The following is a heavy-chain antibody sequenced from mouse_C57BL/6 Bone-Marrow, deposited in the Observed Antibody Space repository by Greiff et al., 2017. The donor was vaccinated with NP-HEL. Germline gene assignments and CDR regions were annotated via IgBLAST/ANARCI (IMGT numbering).Heavy chain of an antibody. Sequence: QVQLQQSGAELMKPGASVKLSCTATGYTFTGNWIEWVQQRPGHGLEWIGEILPGSGNTYYNERFKGKATFTAETSSNTAYMQLSSLTTEDSAIYYCARDYYGSSYFDYWGQGTTLTVSS. D-gene: IGHD1-1*01. V-gene: IGHV1-9*01. CDR3: ARDYYGSSYFDY. CDR2: ILPGSGNT. CDR1: GYTFTGNW. J-gene: IGHJ2*01.